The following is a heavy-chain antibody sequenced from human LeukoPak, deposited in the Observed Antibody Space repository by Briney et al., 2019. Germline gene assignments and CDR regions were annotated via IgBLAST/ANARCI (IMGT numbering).Heavy chain of an antibody. V-gene: IGHV4-34*01. CDR3: ASLNVVSYGYYYYYYMDV. CDR1: GGSFSGYY. CDR2: IYYSGST. J-gene: IGHJ6*03. Sequence: SETLSLTCAVYGGSFSGYYWSWIRQPPGKGLEWIGSIYYSGSTYYNPSLKSRVTISVDTSKNQFSLKLSSVTAADTAVYYCASLNVVSYGYYYYYYMDVWGKGTTVTISS. D-gene: IGHD5-18*01.